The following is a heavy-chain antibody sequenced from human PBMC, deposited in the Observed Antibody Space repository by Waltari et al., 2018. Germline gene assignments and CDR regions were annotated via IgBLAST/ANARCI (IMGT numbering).Heavy chain of an antibody. Sequence: QVQLVQSGAEVKKPGSSVKVSCKASGGTFSSYAISWVRQAPGQGLEWMGGIIPIFGTANYAQKCQGRVTITTDESTGTAYMELSSLRSEDTAVYYCARSDTAMVADYYYYYMDVWGKGTTVTVSS. CDR2: IIPIFGTA. V-gene: IGHV1-69*05. CDR3: ARSDTAMVADYYYYYMDV. J-gene: IGHJ6*03. D-gene: IGHD5-18*01. CDR1: GGTFSSYA.